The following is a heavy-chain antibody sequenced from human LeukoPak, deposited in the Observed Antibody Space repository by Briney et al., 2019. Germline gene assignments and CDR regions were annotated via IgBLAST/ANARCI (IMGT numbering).Heavy chain of an antibody. CDR2: ISYDGSNK. Sequence: PGRSLRLSCAASGFTFSSYAMHWVRQAPGKGLEWVAVISYDGSNKHYADSVKGRFTISRDNSKNTLYLQMNSLRAEDTAVYYCARGGMITFGGVIGDYWGQGTLVTVSS. CDR3: ARGGMITFGGVIGDY. J-gene: IGHJ4*02. CDR1: GFTFSSYA. V-gene: IGHV3-30*04. D-gene: IGHD3-16*02.